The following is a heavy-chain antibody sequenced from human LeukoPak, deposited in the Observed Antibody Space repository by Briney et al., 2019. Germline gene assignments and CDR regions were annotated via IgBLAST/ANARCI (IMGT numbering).Heavy chain of an antibody. J-gene: IGHJ6*03. CDR3: ARATNADSYFYYMDV. V-gene: IGHV4-59*01. D-gene: IGHD1-14*01. Sequence: PSETLSLTCTVSGGSLSSYYWSWIRQPPGKGLEWIGYIYYSGSTNYNPSLKSRVTISVDTSKTQFSLKLRSVTAADTAIYYCARATNADSYFYYMDVWGKGTTVTVSS. CDR2: IYYSGST. CDR1: GGSLSSYY.